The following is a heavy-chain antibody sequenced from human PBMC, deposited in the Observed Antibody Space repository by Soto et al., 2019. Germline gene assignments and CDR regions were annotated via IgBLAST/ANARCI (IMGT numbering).Heavy chain of an antibody. CDR3: ASGHWDFWSCFLTGHYYFYMDV. CDR2: MNPNSGNT. J-gene: IGHJ6*03. Sequence: ASVKVSCKASGYTFTSYDINWVRQATGQGLEWMGWMNPNSGNTGYAQKFQGRVTMTRNTSISTAYMELSSLRSEDTAVYYCASGHWDFWSCFLTGHYYFYMDVWGKGTTVTVSS. V-gene: IGHV1-8*01. D-gene: IGHD3-3*01. CDR1: GYTFTSYD.